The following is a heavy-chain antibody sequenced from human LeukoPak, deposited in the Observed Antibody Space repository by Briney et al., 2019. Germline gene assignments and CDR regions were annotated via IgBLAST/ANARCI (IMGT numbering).Heavy chain of an antibody. CDR1: GYTFTSYG. Sequence: ASVKVSCKASGYTFTSYGISWVRQAPGQGLEWMGWISAYNGNTNYAQKLQGRVTMTTDTSTSTAYMELRSLRSDDTAVYYCARGDVDTAMATGYYYYYYMDVWGKGTTVTISS. V-gene: IGHV1-18*01. D-gene: IGHD5-18*01. CDR2: ISAYNGNT. J-gene: IGHJ6*03. CDR3: ARGDVDTAMATGYYYYYYMDV.